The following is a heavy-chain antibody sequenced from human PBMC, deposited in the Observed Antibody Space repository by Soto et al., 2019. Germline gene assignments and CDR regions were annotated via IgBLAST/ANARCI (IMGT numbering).Heavy chain of an antibody. CDR1: GFTFSSYS. J-gene: IGHJ4*02. D-gene: IGHD2-2*02. V-gene: IGHV3-21*01. CDR3: ERVYPGVPAALPFDY. Sequence: GGSLRLSCAASGFTFSSYSMNWVRQAPGKGLEWVSSISSSSSYIYYADPVKGRFTISRDNAKNSLYLQMNSLRAEDTAVYYCERVYPGVPAALPFDYWGQGTLVNVSS. CDR2: ISSSSSYI.